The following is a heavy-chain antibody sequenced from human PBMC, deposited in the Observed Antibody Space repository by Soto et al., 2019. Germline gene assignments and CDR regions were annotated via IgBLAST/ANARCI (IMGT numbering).Heavy chain of an antibody. Sequence: GGSLRLSCAASGFTFSSYGMHWVRQAPGKGLEWVAVIPYDGSNKYYADSVKGRFTISRDNSKNTLYLQMNSLRAEDTAVYYWAKDPLDIVVVVAATRGAFDIWGQGTMVTVSS. D-gene: IGHD2-15*01. J-gene: IGHJ3*02. CDR2: IPYDGSNK. CDR3: AKDPLDIVVVVAATRGAFDI. CDR1: GFTFSSYG. V-gene: IGHV3-30*18.